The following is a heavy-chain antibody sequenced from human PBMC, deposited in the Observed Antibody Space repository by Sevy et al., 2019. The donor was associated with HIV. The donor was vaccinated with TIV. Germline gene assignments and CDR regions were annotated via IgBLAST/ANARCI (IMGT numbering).Heavy chain of an antibody. CDR3: AREWCTQPNDY. Sequence: GGSLRLSCAASGFTFAKYSMSWVRQAPGKGLEWVSTFSFGCGRINYADSVKGRFTISRDDSKNTLFLQMNSRGAEDTATYFCAREWCTQPNDYWGQGTLVTVSS. J-gene: IGHJ4*02. D-gene: IGHD2-8*02. CDR1: GFTFAKYS. V-gene: IGHV3-23*01. CDR2: FSFGCGRI.